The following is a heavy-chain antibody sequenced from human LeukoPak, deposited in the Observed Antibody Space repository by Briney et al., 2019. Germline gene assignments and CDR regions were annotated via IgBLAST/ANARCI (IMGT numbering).Heavy chain of an antibody. V-gene: IGHV4-34*01. D-gene: IGHD6-13*01. J-gene: IGHJ6*03. Sequence: PSETLSLTCAVYGGSFSGYYWSWIRQPPGKGLEWIGEINHSGSTNYNPSLKSRVTISVDTSKNQFSLKLSSVTAADTAVYYCARVSYSSSWYPNQPVLYYYYMDVWGKGTTVTVSS. CDR1: GGSFSGYY. CDR3: ARVSYSSSWYPNQPVLYYYYMDV. CDR2: INHSGST.